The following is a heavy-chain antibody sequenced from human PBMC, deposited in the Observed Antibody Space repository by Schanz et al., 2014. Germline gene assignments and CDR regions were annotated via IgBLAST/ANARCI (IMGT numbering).Heavy chain of an antibody. CDR1: GFSLNTYG. D-gene: IGHD4-17*01. Sequence: VQLLDSGGGLVQPGGSLRLSCSVSGFSLNTYGIHWFRQPAGKGLEWVAVIWNNGVTKYYADSVRGRFTISRDRFQNTLYLRMSSLRAEDTAVYYCARPRFDYGEVDYWGQGTLXTVSS. J-gene: IGHJ4*02. V-gene: IGHV3-33*01. CDR2: IWNNGVTK. CDR3: ARPRFDYGEVDY.